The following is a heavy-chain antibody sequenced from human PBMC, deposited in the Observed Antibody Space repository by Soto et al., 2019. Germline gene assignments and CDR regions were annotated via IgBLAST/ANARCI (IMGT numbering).Heavy chain of an antibody. CDR3: ARDRSSDSGSYGWFDP. D-gene: IGHD3-10*01. V-gene: IGHV4-31*03. J-gene: IGHJ5*02. Sequence: QVQLQESGPGLVKPSQTLSLTCTVSGGSISSGGYYWSWIRQHPGKGLEWIGYIYYSGSTYYNPSLKSRVTISVDTSKNQFSLKLSSVTAADTAVYYCARDRSSDSGSYGWFDPWGQGTLFTVSS. CDR2: IYYSGST. CDR1: GGSISSGGYY.